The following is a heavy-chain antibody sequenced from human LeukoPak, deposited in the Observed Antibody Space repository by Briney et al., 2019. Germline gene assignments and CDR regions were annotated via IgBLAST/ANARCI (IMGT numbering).Heavy chain of an antibody. Sequence: PGGSLRLSCAASGFSFSDAWMNWVRQAPGKGLEWVGHIRSKADGGTPDYIAPVKGRFTISRDNSKNTLYLQMNSLRAEDTAVYYCARYWRDAFDIWGQGTMVTVSS. D-gene: IGHD2-15*01. CDR1: GFSFSDAW. CDR3: ARYWRDAFDI. CDR2: IRSKADGGTP. V-gene: IGHV3-15*07. J-gene: IGHJ3*02.